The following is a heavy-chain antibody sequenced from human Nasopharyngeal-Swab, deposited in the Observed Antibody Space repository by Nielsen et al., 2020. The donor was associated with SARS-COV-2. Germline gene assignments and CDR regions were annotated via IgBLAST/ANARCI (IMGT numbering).Heavy chain of an antibody. CDR3: ARGANWFDP. V-gene: IGHV3-33*01. J-gene: IGHJ5*02. Sequence: SLKISCAASGFTFSSYGMHWVRQAPGKGLEWVAVIWYDGSNKYYADSVKGRFTISRDNSKNTLYLQMNSLRAEDTAVYYCARGANWFDPWGQGTLVTVSS. D-gene: IGHD1-26*01. CDR1: GFTFSSYG. CDR2: IWYDGSNK.